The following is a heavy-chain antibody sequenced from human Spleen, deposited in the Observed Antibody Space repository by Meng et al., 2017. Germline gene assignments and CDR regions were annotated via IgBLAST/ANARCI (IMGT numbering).Heavy chain of an antibody. V-gene: IGHV4-39*07. D-gene: IGHD3-22*01. J-gene: IGHJ5*02. Sequence: SETLSLTCTVSGGSISTSSYYWGWVRQPPGKGLEWIGNVYYSGSTYYNPSLKSRVTISVDTSKNQFSLNLSSVTATDTAIYYCARELQQKVYDTPRGFDPWGQGTLVTVSS. CDR3: ARELQQKVYDTPRGFDP. CDR2: VYYSGST. CDR1: GGSISTSSYY.